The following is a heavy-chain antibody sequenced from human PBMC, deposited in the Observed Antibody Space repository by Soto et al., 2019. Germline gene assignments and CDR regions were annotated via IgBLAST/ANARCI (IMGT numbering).Heavy chain of an antibody. CDR3: AKDFPSGSSRYDRFDP. CDR2: ISHDGSTK. V-gene: IGHV3-30*18. CDR1: GFTFSLYG. D-gene: IGHD6-19*01. J-gene: IGHJ5*02. Sequence: QVQLVESGGGVVQPGRSLRLSCAASGFTFSLYGIHWVRQAPGKGLEWWAVISHDGSTKYYADSGKVRFTVSRDTSKNSVYLQMNSLRGEDTAIYYCAKDFPSGSSRYDRFDPWGLGTSVIV.